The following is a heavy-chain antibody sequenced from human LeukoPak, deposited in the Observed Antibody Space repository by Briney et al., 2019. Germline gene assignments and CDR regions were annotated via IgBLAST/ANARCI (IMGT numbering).Heavy chain of an antibody. CDR1: GGSISSGGYY. D-gene: IGHD3-10*01. CDR3: ARDRATYGSGSYTDY. J-gene: IGHJ4*02. Sequence: SQTLSLTCTVSGGSISSGGYYWSWIRQPPGKGLEWIGYIYHSGSTYYNPSLKSRVTISVDRSKNQFSLKLSSVTAADTAVYYCARDRATYGSGSYTDYWGQGTLVTVSS. CDR2: IYHSGST. V-gene: IGHV4-30-2*01.